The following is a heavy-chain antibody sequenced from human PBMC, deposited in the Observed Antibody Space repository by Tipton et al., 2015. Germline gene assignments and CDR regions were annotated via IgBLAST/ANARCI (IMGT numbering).Heavy chain of an antibody. D-gene: IGHD5-12*01. CDR3: AKEFHNSGCVSFDF. V-gene: IGHV3-23*01. J-gene: IGHJ4*02. CDR2: ISGSGGTT. Sequence: SLRLSCAASGFTFSNYYMSWIRQAPGKGLEWLSAISGSGGTTYYADSVRGRFTISRDNTKKTLYLQMNSLRVEDTAVYYCAKEFHNSGCVSFDFWGQGTLVTVSS. CDR1: GFTFSNYY.